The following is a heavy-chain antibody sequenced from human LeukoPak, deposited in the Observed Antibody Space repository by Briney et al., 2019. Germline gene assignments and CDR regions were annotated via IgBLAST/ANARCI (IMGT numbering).Heavy chain of an antibody. D-gene: IGHD4-17*01. Sequence: SGTLSLTCAVSGGSISSSWWSWVRQPPGKGLEWIGFIYYSGSTYYNPSLKSRVTISVDTSKNQFSLKLTSVTAADTAVYYCARGGATTVTDHWYNWFDPWGQGTLVTVSS. CDR1: GGSISSSW. CDR2: IYYSGST. CDR3: ARGGATTVTDHWYNWFDP. J-gene: IGHJ5*02. V-gene: IGHV4-30-4*01.